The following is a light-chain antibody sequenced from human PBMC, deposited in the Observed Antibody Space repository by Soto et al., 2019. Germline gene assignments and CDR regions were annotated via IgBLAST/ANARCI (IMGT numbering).Light chain of an antibody. J-gene: IGKJ1*01. CDR3: QQTYSTPRT. CDR2: GAS. CDR1: QSISRY. Sequence: DIQMTQSPSSLSASVGDRVTITCRASQSISRYLNWYQQKPGEAPKLLICGASSLQSGVPSWFSGSGSGTDVTLTTISLQSEDFATYYCQQTYSTPRTFGLGTKVELK. V-gene: IGKV1-39*01.